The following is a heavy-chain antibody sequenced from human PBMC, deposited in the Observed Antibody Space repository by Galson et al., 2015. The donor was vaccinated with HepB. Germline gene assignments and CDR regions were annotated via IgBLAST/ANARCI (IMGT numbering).Heavy chain of an antibody. D-gene: IGHD2-15*01. V-gene: IGHV3-30*18. J-gene: IGHJ4*02. Sequence: SLRLSCAASGFTFTTYGMHWARQAPGKGLEWVAVISYDGNYKYSADSVKGRFTISRDNSKNTLYLQMNSLRAEDTAVYYCAKYTSADTSTPGDWGQGTLVTVSS. CDR2: ISYDGNYK. CDR1: GFTFTTYG. CDR3: AKYTSADTSTPGD.